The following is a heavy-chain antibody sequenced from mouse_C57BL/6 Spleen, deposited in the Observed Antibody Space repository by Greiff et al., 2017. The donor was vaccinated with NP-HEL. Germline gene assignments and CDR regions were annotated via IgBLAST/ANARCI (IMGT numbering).Heavy chain of an antibody. CDR3: ERPTYGSGPYSYFDD. CDR1: GYTFTSYG. J-gene: IGHJ1*03. CDR2: IDPADSYT. D-gene: IGHD1-1*01. V-gene: IGHV1-69*01. Sequence: QVQLQQPGAELVMPGASVKLSCKASGYTFTSYGMHWVKQRPGQGLEWIGEIDPADSYTNYQQKFKGKSTLTGDKASSAAYMQLSSLTSEDSAVYYCERPTYGSGPYSYFDDWGTGTTVTVSS.